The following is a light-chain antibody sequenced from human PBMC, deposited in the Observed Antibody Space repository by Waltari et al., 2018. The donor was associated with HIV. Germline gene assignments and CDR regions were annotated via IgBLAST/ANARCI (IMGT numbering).Light chain of an antibody. CDR2: GAS. J-gene: IGKJ3*01. CDR1: QILSISN. CDR3: HQLETSPFT. Sequence: VALTQSPGTLSSSTGERVTLSCRASQILSISNLAWYEQKRGQPPRLLVFGASYRSTGVPDRFSGGGSGTNFTLTISGLEAEDFAVYYCHQLETSPFTFGPGTKVDIK. V-gene: IGKV3-20*01.